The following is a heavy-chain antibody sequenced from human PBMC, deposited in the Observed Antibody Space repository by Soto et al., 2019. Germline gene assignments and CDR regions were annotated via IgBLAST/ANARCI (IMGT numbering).Heavy chain of an antibody. CDR3: ARANWYSEY. D-gene: IGHD7-27*01. CDR2: IYYTGST. Sequence: QVHLQESGPGLVKPSETLSLTCTVSGGSINNHYWSWIRQPPEKGLEWIGYIYYTGSTNYNPSLKSRVTMSVDTSQNQFSLNLTSLTAADTAIYYCARANWYSEYWGQGALVTVSA. V-gene: IGHV4-59*11. CDR1: GGSINNHY. J-gene: IGHJ4*02.